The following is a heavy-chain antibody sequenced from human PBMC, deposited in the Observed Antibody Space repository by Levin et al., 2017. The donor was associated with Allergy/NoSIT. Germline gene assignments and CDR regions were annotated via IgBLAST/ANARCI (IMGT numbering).Heavy chain of an antibody. CDR3: ARGRDWNYDY. J-gene: IGHJ4*02. D-gene: IGHD1-1*01. CDR2: INTKNGKP. Sequence: PLASVKVSCKTSGYTFSDYHMNWVRQAPGQGLEWMGWINTKNGKPAYAQGFTGRFVFSLDTSVSTAYVQISSLKAEDTAVYYCARGRDWNYDYWGQGTLVTVPS. V-gene: IGHV7-4-1*02. CDR1: GYTFSDYH.